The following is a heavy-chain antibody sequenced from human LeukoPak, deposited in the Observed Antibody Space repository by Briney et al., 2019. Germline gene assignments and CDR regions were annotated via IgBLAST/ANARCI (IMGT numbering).Heavy chain of an antibody. CDR1: GFTFDDYA. D-gene: IGHD3-22*01. Sequence: RSLSLSCAASGFTFDDYAMHWVRQAPGKGLEWVSGISWNSGSIGYADSVKGRFTISRDNAKNSLYLQMNSLRAEDTALYYCAKDNYYDSSPWIDYWGQGTLVTVSS. CDR2: ISWNSGSI. V-gene: IGHV3-9*01. CDR3: AKDNYYDSSPWIDY. J-gene: IGHJ4*02.